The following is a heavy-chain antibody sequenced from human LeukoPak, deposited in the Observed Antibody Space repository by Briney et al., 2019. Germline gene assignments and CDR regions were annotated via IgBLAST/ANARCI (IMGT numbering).Heavy chain of an antibody. D-gene: IGHD5-12*01. CDR1: GFIFSNYY. CDR3: VRAFGGYDSQRFYYNMDV. J-gene: IGHJ6*03. Sequence: PGGSVRLSCAASGFIFSNYYLNWVRQAPGKGLEWVSCIHGSASYNYYADSVKGRFTVSRDSAKNSLYLEMSSLRVEDTAVYYCVRAFGGYDSQRFYYNMDVWGKGTTVTVSS. V-gene: IGHV3-21*06. CDR2: IHGSASYN.